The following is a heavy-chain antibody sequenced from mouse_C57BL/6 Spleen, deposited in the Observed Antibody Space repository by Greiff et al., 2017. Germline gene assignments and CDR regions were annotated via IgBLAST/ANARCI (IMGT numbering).Heavy chain of an antibody. CDR1: GYAFSSSW. V-gene: IGHV1-82*01. CDR3: ARNYHFDY. Sequence: QVQLQQSGPELVKPGASVKISCKASGYAFSSSWMNWVKQRPGQGLEWIGRIYPGDGDTNYNGKFKGKATLTADKSSSTAYMQLSSLTSEDSAVYFCARNYHFDYWGQGTTLTVSS. CDR2: IYPGDGDT. J-gene: IGHJ2*01.